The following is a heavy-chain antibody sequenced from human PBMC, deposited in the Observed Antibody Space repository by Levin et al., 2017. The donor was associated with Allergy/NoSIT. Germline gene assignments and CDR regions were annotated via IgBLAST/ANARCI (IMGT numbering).Heavy chain of an antibody. V-gene: IGHV1-8*01. J-gene: IGHJ6*02. CDR1: GYTFTSYD. CDR2: MNPNSGNT. D-gene: IGHD5-18*01. CDR3: ARDDHTAMAFFPPTEYYYYGMDV. Sequence: PGESLKISCKASGYTFTSYDINWVRQATGQGLEWMGWMNPNSGNTGYAQKFQGRVTMTRNTSISTAYMELSSLRSEDTAVYYCARDDHTAMAFFPPTEYYYYGMDVWGQGTTVTVSS.